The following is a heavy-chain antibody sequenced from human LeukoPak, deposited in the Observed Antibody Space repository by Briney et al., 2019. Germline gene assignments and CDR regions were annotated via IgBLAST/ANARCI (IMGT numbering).Heavy chain of an antibody. CDR3: ARKSEGIQLWYFAL. J-gene: IGHJ2*01. V-gene: IGHV3-11*03. CDR1: GFTFSDYY. D-gene: IGHD1-1*01. Sequence: GGSLRLSCAASGFTFSDYYMSWFRQAPGKGLEWVSYITTSSYTKYADSVKGHFTISRDNANNSLYLQMNSLRAEDTAVYYCARKSEGIQLWYFALWGRGTLVAVSS. CDR2: ITTSSYT.